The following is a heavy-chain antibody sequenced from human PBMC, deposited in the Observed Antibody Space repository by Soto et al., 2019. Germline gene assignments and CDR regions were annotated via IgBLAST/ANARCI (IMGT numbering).Heavy chain of an antibody. CDR2: IQRDGSIT. D-gene: IGHD2-2*01. CDR3: AKGGYCSSTSCYWGYYYYGMDV. Sequence: VVTLSLSCAASGFTFSNYWMHWVRQAPGKGLVWVSRIQRDGSITNYADSVKGRFTISRDNAKNTLYLQMNSLRAEDTAVYYCAKGGYCSSTSCYWGYYYYGMDVWGQGTTVTVSS. J-gene: IGHJ6*02. CDR1: GFTFSNYW. V-gene: IGHV3-74*01.